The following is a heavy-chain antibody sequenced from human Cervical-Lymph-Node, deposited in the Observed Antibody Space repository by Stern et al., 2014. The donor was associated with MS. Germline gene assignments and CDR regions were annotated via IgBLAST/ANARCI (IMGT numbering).Heavy chain of an antibody. CDR2: NFSNDEK. CDR3: ARVIVGATSYYHYYHGMDV. Sequence: QITLKESGPVLVKPTETLTLTCTVSGFSLSNTRMGVSWIRQPPGKALEWLAHNFSNDEKVYTPSLKSRLTISKDTSKSQVVLTMTNMDPVDTATYYCARVIVGATSYYHYYHGMDVWGQGTAVTVSS. V-gene: IGHV2-26*01. CDR1: GFSLSNTRMG. J-gene: IGHJ6*02. D-gene: IGHD1-26*01.